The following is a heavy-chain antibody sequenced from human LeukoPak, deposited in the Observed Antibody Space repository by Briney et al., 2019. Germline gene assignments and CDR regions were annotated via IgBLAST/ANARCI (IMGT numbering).Heavy chain of an antibody. CDR3: ARELVRESPFLKNWFDP. D-gene: IGHD3-10*01. V-gene: IGHV4-34*01. J-gene: IGHJ5*02. CDR2: INHSGST. Sequence: SETLSLTCAVYDGSFSGYYWSWIRQPPGKGLEWIGEINHSGSTNYNPSLKSRVTISVDTSKNQFSLKLSSVTAADTAVYYCARELVRESPFLKNWFDPWGQGTLVTVSS. CDR1: DGSFSGYY.